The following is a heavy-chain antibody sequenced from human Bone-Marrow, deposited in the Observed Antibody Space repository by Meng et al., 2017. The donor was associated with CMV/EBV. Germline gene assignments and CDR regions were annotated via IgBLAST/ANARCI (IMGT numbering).Heavy chain of an antibody. D-gene: IGHD2/OR15-2a*01. CDR2: INPSGGST. CDR3: AREGGVNSRSYYYYGMDV. CDR1: GYTFTSYY. Sequence: ASVKVSCKASGYTFTSYYMHWVRQAPGQGLEWMGIINPSGGSTSYAQKFQGRVTMTRDTSTSTVYMELSSLRSEDTAVYYCAREGGVNSRSYYYYGMDVWGQGTTVTVSS. J-gene: IGHJ6*02. V-gene: IGHV1-46*01.